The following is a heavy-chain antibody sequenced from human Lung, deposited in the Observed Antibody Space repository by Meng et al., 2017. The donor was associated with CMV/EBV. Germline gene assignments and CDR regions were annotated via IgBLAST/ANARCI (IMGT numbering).Heavy chain of an antibody. D-gene: IGHD3-10*01. CDR1: YA. CDR3: ARDRMELITMVRGVLYNDAFDI. CDR2: ISYDGSNK. J-gene: IGHJ3*02. V-gene: IGHV3-30-3*01. Sequence: YAMQWGGKAAGKGLGWVAVISYDGSNKYYADSVKGRFTISRDNSKNTLYLQMKSLSAEDTAVYYCARDRMELITMVRGVLYNDAFDIWGQGTMVTVSS.